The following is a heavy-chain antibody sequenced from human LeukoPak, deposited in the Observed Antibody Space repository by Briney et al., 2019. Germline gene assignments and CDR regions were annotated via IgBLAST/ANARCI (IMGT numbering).Heavy chain of an antibody. CDR1: GGSISSGGYS. CDR3: ARRRQWLARPFDY. D-gene: IGHD6-19*01. Sequence: PSETLSLTCAVSGGSISSGGYSWSWIRQPPGKGLEWIGEINHSGSTNYNPSLKSRVTISVDTSKNQFSLKLSSVTAADTAVYYCARRRQWLARPFDYWGQGTLVTVSS. V-gene: IGHV4-34*01. CDR2: INHSGST. J-gene: IGHJ4*02.